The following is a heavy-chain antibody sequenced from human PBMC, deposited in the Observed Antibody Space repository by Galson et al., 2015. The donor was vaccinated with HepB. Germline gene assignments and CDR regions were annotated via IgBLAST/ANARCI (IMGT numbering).Heavy chain of an antibody. J-gene: IGHJ4*02. CDR2: ITDSGGNT. D-gene: IGHD6-19*01. V-gene: IGHV3-23*01. Sequence: SLRLSCAASGFDFSSYAMNWVRQTPGKGLEWVSRITDSGGNTYYADSVRGRFTISRDNSKNTLYMDMNKLRVDDTAIYYCTRGGSGNGDVYWGQGMLVTVSS. CDR3: TRGGSGNGDVY. CDR1: GFDFSSYA.